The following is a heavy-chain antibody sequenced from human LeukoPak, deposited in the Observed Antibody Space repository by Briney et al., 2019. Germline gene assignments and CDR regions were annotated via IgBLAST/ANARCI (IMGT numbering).Heavy chain of an antibody. V-gene: IGHV1-69*13. Sequence: ASVTVSCKASGGTFSSYAISWVRQAPGQGREGMGGIIHIFGTANYAQKFQGRVTITADESTSTAYMELSSLRSEDTAVYYCARAPAMIVHPSVVNAFDIWGQGTMVTVSS. CDR2: IIHIFGTA. D-gene: IGHD3-22*01. CDR3: ARAPAMIVHPSVVNAFDI. CDR1: GGTFSSYA. J-gene: IGHJ3*02.